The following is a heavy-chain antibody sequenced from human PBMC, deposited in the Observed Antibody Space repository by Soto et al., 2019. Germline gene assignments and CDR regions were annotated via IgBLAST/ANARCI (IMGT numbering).Heavy chain of an antibody. V-gene: IGHV3-48*02. CDR2: ISSSSSTE. Sequence: HPGGSLRLSCAASGFTFSNNSMHWVRQAPGKGLEWVSYISSSSSTEYYADSVKGRFTISRDNAKNSLYLQMNSLGDEDTAVYYCAREPYSSSWYNWFDPWGQGTLVTVSS. D-gene: IGHD6-13*01. CDR3: AREPYSSSWYNWFDP. CDR1: GFTFSNNS. J-gene: IGHJ5*02.